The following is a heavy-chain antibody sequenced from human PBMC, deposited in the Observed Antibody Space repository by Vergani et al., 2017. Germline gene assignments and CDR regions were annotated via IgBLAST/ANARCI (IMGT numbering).Heavy chain of an antibody. J-gene: IGHJ2*01. CDR3: ARDPPHDYGDYPYWYFDL. CDR2: FDPEDGET. D-gene: IGHD4-17*01. V-gene: IGHV1-24*01. CDR1: GYTLTELS. Sequence: VSCKVSGYTLTELSMHWVRQAPGKGLEWMGGFDPEDGETIYAQKFQGRVTMTEDTSTDTAYMELSSLRSEDTAVYYCARDPPHDYGDYPYWYFDLWGRGTLVTVSS.